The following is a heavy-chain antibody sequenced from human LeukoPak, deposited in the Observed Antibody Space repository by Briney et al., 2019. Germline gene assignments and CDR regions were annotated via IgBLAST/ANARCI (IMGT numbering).Heavy chain of an antibody. CDR1: GFTFSSYT. CDR3: AKDGGLWVSAHWGDS. J-gene: IGHJ4*02. V-gene: IGHV3-23*01. D-gene: IGHD7-27*01. Sequence: GGSLRLSCAASGFTFSSYTMSWVRQAPGKGVEWVSTITTSHRNTYYPDSVKGRFPVSRDNSKNTLFLQMNSLRAEDTAVYYCAKDGGLWVSAHWGDSWGRGTLVTVSS. CDR2: ITTSHRNT.